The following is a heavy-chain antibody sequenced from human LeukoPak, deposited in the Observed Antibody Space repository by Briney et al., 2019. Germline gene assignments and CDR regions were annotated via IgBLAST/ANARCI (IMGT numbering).Heavy chain of an antibody. D-gene: IGHD3-22*01. CDR2: IRYDGSNK. CDR1: GFTFSSYG. CDR3: AKSRRAYDSSGYDGGYFDY. Sequence: GGSLRLSCAASGFTFSSYGMHWVRQAPGKGLEWVAFIRYDGSNKYYADSVKGRFTISRDNSKNTLYLQMNSLRAEDTAVYYSAKSRRAYDSSGYDGGYFDYWGQGALVTVAS. J-gene: IGHJ4*02. V-gene: IGHV3-30*02.